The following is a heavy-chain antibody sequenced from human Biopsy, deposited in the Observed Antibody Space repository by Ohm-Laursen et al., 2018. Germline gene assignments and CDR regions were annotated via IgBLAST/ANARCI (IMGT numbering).Heavy chain of an antibody. Sequence: GASVKVSCNAFGYTFITYYVNWVRQAPGQGLEWMGKINPSGGSTSYAQKFQGRVTMTRDTSTTTVYMELSSLRSEDTAVYYCARGRIGGRGDPPDHWGQGTLVTVSS. CDR1: GYTFITYY. CDR2: INPSGGST. J-gene: IGHJ4*02. D-gene: IGHD3-10*01. V-gene: IGHV1-46*01. CDR3: ARGRIGGRGDPPDH.